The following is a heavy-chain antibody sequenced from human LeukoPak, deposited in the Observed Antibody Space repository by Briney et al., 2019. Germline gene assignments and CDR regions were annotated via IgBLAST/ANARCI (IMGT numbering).Heavy chain of an antibody. D-gene: IGHD6-13*01. CDR1: GGSISSSSYY. CDR2: IYYSEST. J-gene: IGHJ6*03. CDR3: ARGRVSSSSWYSTYYYYFYMDV. V-gene: IGHV4-39*02. Sequence: SETLSLTCTVSGGSISSSSYYWGWIRQPPGKGLECIGSIYYSESTYYNPSLKSRVTISVDTSKNHFSLELSSVTAADTAVYFCARGRVSSSSWYSTYYYYFYMDVWGKGATVTVSS.